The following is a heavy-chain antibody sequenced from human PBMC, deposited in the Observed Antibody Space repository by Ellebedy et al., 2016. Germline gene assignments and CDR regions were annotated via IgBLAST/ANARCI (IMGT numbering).Heavy chain of an antibody. CDR3: VMRLHGWSEGFDI. J-gene: IGHJ3*02. V-gene: IGHV3-13*01. CDR1: GFTFSSYD. D-gene: IGHD6-19*01. CDR2: VGVPGDT. Sequence: GESLKISCAASGFTFSSYDMHWVRQATGKGLEWVSTVGVPGDTYYPDSVKGRFTISRENAKNCLYLQMSSLRAEDTAVYYCVMRLHGWSEGFDIWGEGTMVTVSS.